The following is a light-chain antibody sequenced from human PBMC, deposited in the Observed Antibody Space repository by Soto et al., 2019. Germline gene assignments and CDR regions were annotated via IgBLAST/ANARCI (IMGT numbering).Light chain of an antibody. V-gene: IGLV1-51*01. J-gene: IGLJ1*01. CDR2: DNV. CDR3: GSWDTSLSLCYV. Sequence: QSVLTQPPSVSAAPGQNVTISCSGTSSNLGNNFVSWYQHLPGTAPKILIYDNVKRPSGIPDRFSGFKSGASATLGITGLQTGDEADYYCGSWDTSLSLCYVFGTGTKLTVL. CDR1: SSNLGNNF.